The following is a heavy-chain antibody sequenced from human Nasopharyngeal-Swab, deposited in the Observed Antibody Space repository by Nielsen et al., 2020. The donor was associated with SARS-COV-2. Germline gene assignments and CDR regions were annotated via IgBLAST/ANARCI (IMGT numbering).Heavy chain of an antibody. D-gene: IGHD2-2*03. CDR3: AKGSAAMDL. V-gene: IGHV3-23*01. Sequence: GESLKISCAGSGFTFSSYSMTWVRQAPGKGLEWVSVITSATGKTYYLDSVKGRFTISRDNSRNTLYLQMDSLSVEDTAVYYCAKGSAAMDLWGRGTMVTVSS. CDR2: ITSATGKT. J-gene: IGHJ3*01. CDR1: GFTFSSYS.